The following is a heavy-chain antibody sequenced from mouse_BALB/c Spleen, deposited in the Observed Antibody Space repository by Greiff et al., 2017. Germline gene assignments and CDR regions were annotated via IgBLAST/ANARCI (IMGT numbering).Heavy chain of an antibody. D-gene: IGHD2-14*01. V-gene: IGHV2-9*02. CDR1: GFSLTSYG. J-gene: IGHJ4*01. Sequence: VKLVESGPGLVAPSQSLSITCTVSGFSLTSYGVHWVRQPPGKGLEWLGVIWAGGSTNYNSALMSRLSISKDNSKSQVFLKMNSLQTDDTAMYYCARGQVRHAMDYWGQGTSVTVSS. CDR3: ARGQVRHAMDY. CDR2: IWAGGST.